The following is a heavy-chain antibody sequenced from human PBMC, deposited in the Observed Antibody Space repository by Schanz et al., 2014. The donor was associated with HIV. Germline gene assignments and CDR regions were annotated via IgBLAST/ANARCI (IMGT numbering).Heavy chain of an antibody. CDR3: ARDWRPNYDFWSGSIGVIGMDV. J-gene: IGHJ6*02. CDR1: GFIFTSYS. CDR2: ISSSSRSI. V-gene: IGHV3-48*01. D-gene: IGHD3-3*01. Sequence: EVQLVESGGGLVQPGGSLRLSCAASGFIFTSYSMNWVRQAPGKGLEWISYISSSSRSIYYRDSLKGRFTISRDNVKNSLYLQMNSLRAEDTAVYYCARDWRPNYDFWSGSIGVIGMDVWGQGTTVTVSS.